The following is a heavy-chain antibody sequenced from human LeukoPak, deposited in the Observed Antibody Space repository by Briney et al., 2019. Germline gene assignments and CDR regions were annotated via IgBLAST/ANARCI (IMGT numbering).Heavy chain of an antibody. D-gene: IGHD2-15*01. J-gene: IGHJ4*02. CDR2: ISGSGGST. Sequence: GGSLRLSCAASGFTFSNYAMSWVRQAPGKGLEWVSGISGSGGSTYYADSVKGRFTISRDNSKNTLDLQMNSLRAEDTAVYYCAKGDCSGGNCYSHALRSYFDYWGQGTLVTVSS. CDR1: GFTFSNYA. CDR3: AKGDCSGGNCYSHALRSYFDY. V-gene: IGHV3-23*01.